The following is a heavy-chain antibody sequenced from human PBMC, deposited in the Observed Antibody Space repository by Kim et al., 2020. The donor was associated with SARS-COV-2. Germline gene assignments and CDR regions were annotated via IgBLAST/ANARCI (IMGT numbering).Heavy chain of an antibody. V-gene: IGHV1-18*01. CDR1: GYTFTSYG. CDR3: ARDDSGSVRDYYYGMDV. J-gene: IGHJ6*02. D-gene: IGHD1-26*01. CDR2: ISAYNGNT. Sequence: ASVKVSCKASGYTFTSYGISWVRQAPGQGLEWMGWISAYNGNTNYAQKLQGRVTMTTDTSTSTAYMELRSLRSDDTAVYYCARDDSGSVRDYYYGMDVWGQGTTVTVSS.